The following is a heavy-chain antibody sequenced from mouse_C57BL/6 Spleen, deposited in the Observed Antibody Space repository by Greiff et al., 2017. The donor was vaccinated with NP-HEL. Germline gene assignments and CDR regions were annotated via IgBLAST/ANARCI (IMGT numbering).Heavy chain of an antibody. CDR2: ISSGSSTI. CDR3: ARGYYFDY. CDR1: GFTFRDYG. J-gene: IGHJ2*01. V-gene: IGHV5-17*01. Sequence: VQLKESGGGLVKPGGSLKLSCAASGFTFRDYGMHWVRQAPEKGLEWVAYISSGSSTIYYADTVKGRFTISRDNAKNTLFLQMTSLRSEDTAMYYCARGYYFDYWGQGTTLTVSS.